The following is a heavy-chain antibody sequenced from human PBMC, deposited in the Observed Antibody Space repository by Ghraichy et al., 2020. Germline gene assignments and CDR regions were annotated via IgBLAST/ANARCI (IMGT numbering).Heavy chain of an antibody. D-gene: IGHD2-15*01. V-gene: IGHV4-39*01. Sequence: SETLSLTCTVSGGSISSSSYYWGWIRQPQGKGREGIASTYSGGRTYYNPSLKSRFTLSVDKSKSQFSLKLSLVTAADTAVYYCAIRNNCSGGSCYSFWFDPWGQGTLVTVSS. J-gene: IGHJ5*02. CDR2: TYSGGRT. CDR3: AIRNNCSGGSCYSFWFDP. CDR1: GGSISSSSYY.